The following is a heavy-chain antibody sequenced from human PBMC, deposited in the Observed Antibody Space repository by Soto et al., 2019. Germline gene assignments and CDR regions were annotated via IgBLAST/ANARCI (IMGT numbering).Heavy chain of an antibody. Sequence: PVGSLRLSCAASGFTFSNAWMNWVRQAPGKGLEWVGRIKSKTDGGTTDYAAPVKGRFTISRDDSKNTLYLQMNSLKTEDTAVYYCTTGRVVPAAMREDYYYYYGMDVWGQGTTVTVSS. D-gene: IGHD2-2*01. CDR2: IKSKTDGGTT. J-gene: IGHJ6*02. CDR3: TTGRVVPAAMREDYYYYYGMDV. V-gene: IGHV3-15*07. CDR1: GFTFSNAW.